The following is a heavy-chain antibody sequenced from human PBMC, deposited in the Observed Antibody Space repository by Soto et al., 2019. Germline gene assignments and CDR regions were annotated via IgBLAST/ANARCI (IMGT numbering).Heavy chain of an antibody. CDR3: ARVSYDRGFDD. J-gene: IGHJ4*02. V-gene: IGHV4-34*01. CDR2: INHSGST. D-gene: IGHD3-22*01. CDR1: GGSFSGYY. Sequence: SETLSLTCAVYGGSFSGYYWSWIRQPPGKGLEWIGEINHSGSTNYNPSLKSRVTISVDTSKNQFSLKLSSVTAADTAVYYCARVSYDRGFDDWGQGTLVTVSS.